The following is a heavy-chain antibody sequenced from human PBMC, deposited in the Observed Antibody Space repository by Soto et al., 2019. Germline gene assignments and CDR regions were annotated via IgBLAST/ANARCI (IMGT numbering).Heavy chain of an antibody. Sequence: SVKVSCKASGGTFSSYAISWVRQAPGQGLEWMGGIIPIFGTANYAQKFQGRVTITADESTSTAYMELSSLRSEDTAVYYCARDLGYCSSTSCYISDDAFDIWGQGTMVTV. V-gene: IGHV1-69*13. D-gene: IGHD2-2*02. CDR3: ARDLGYCSSTSCYISDDAFDI. J-gene: IGHJ3*02. CDR2: IIPIFGTA. CDR1: GGTFSSYA.